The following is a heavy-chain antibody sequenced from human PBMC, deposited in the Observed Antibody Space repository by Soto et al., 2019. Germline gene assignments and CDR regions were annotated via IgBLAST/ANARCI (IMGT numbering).Heavy chain of an antibody. CDR1: GGSISSGGYY. V-gene: IGHV4-31*03. Sequence: PSETLSLTCTVSGGSISSGGYYWSWIRQHPGKGLEWIGYIYYSGSTYYNPSLKSRVTISVDTSKNQFSLKLSSVTAADPAVYYCARAPDYPNFDYWGQGTLVTVSS. CDR2: IYYSGST. CDR3: ARAPDYPNFDY. J-gene: IGHJ4*02. D-gene: IGHD3-16*01.